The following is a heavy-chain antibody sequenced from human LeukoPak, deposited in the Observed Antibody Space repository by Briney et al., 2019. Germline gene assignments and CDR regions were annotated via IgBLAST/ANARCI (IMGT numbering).Heavy chain of an antibody. D-gene: IGHD7-27*01. CDR1: GYSISSGYY. Sequence: PSETLSLTCAVSGYSISSGYYWGWIRPPPGKGLEWIGSIYHSGSTYYNPSLKSRVTISVDTSKNHFSLKLSSVTAADTAVYYCARQKLGLYAFDIWGQGTMATVSS. V-gene: IGHV4-38-2*01. CDR2: IYHSGST. CDR3: ARQKLGLYAFDI. J-gene: IGHJ3*02.